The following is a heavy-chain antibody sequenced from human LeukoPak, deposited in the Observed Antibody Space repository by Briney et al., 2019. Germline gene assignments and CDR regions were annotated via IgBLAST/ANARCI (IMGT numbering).Heavy chain of an antibody. J-gene: IGHJ4*02. CDR2: ISYDGSNK. V-gene: IGHV3-30*03. CDR1: GFTFSSYG. CDR3: ATSRDILTGMGNY. Sequence: GGSLRLSCAASGFTFSSYGMHWVRQAPGKGLEWVAVISYDGSNKYYADSVKGRFTISRDNAKNSLYLQMNSLRAEDTAVYYCATSRDILTGMGNYWGQGTLVTVSS. D-gene: IGHD3-9*01.